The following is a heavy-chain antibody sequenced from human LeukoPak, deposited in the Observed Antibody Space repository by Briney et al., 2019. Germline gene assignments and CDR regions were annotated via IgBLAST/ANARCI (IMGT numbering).Heavy chain of an antibody. Sequence: SGGSLRLSCAASGFPFSNYDMHWVRQATGEGLEWVSTIDSAGDTYYPGSVKGRFTISRENANNSLYLQMNSLRVGDTAVYFCARERSPYYYGMDVRGQGTTVTVSS. CDR2: IDSAGDT. J-gene: IGHJ6*02. D-gene: IGHD3-16*01. CDR3: ARERSPYYYGMDV. V-gene: IGHV3-13*01. CDR1: GFPFSNYD.